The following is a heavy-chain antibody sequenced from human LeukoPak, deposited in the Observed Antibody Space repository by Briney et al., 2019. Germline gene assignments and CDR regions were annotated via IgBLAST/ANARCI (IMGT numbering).Heavy chain of an antibody. V-gene: IGHV1-46*01. CDR1: GYTFTSYY. CDR2: INPSGGST. D-gene: IGHD2-2*01. CDR3: ARFPLDPAALNGMDV. Sequence: GASVKVSCKASGYTFTSYYMHWVRQAPGQGLEWMGIINPSGGSTSYAQKFQGRVTMTRDTSTSTVYMELSSLRSEDTAVYYFARFPLDPAALNGMDVGGQGPTVPVSS. J-gene: IGHJ6*02.